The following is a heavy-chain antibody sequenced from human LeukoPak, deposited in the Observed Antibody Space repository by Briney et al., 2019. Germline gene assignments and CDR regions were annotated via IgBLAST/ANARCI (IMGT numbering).Heavy chain of an antibody. V-gene: IGHV1-69*02. Sequence: SVKVSCKASGGTFSSYTISWVRQAPGQGLEWMGRIIPILGIANYAQKFQGRVTITADKSTSTAYMELSSLRSEDTAVYYCARGRMVVSPISSYYYYYYMDVWGKGTTVTVSS. J-gene: IGHJ6*03. CDR2: IIPILGIA. D-gene: IGHD6-6*01. CDR1: GGTFSSYT. CDR3: ARGRMVVSPISSYYYYYYMDV.